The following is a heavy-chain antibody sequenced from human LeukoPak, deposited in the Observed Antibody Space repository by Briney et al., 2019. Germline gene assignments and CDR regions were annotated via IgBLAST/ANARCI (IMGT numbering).Heavy chain of an antibody. J-gene: IGHJ4*02. CDR2: IIPIFGTA. CDR3: ARAVDSYGPWGVDY. CDR1: GGTFSSYA. D-gene: IGHD5-18*01. Sequence: ASVTVSFTASGGTFSSYAISWVRQAPGQGLEWMGGIIPIFGTANYAQKFQGRVTITADKSTSTAYMELSSLRSEDTAVDYCARAVDSYGPWGVDYWGQGTLVTVSS. V-gene: IGHV1-69*06.